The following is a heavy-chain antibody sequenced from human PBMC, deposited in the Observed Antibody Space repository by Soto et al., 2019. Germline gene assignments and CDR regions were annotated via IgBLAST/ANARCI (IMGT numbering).Heavy chain of an antibody. V-gene: IGHV4-4*02. CDR1: GGSISSSNW. CDR2: IYHSGST. J-gene: IGHJ4*02. D-gene: IGHD6-25*01. Sequence: SETLSLTCAVSGGSISSSNWWSWVRQPPGKGLEWIGEIYHSGSTNYNPSLKSRVTISVDKSKNQFSLKLSSVTAADTAVYYCARVERNSGKQIDYWGQGTLVTVSS. CDR3: ARVERNSGKQIDY.